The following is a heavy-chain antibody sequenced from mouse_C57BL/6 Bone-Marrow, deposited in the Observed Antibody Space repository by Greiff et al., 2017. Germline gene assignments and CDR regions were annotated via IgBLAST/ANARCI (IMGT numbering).Heavy chain of an antibody. J-gene: IGHJ1*03. Sequence: QVTLKESGAELVKPGASVKMSCKASGYTFTSYWITWVKQRPGQGLEWIGDIYPGSGSTNYNEKFKSKATLTVDTSSSTAYMQLSSLTSEDSAVYYCARPYYSNYWYFDVWGTGTTVTVSS. CDR3: ARPYYSNYWYFDV. CDR2: IYPGSGST. CDR1: GYTFTSYW. D-gene: IGHD2-5*01. V-gene: IGHV1-55*01.